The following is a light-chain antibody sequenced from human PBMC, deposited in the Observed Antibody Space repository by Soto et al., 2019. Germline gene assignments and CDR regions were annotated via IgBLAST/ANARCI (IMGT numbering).Light chain of an antibody. J-gene: IGKJ4*01. CDR2: AAS. CDR1: QGISNY. V-gene: IGKV1-27*01. Sequence: IKMKQSPSALSASVGDRVTITCRASQGISNYLGWYQQTPGKVSKLMIYAASTLQSGVPSRFSGSGSGTDFTINISSLQPEDVAPYYCQKYNSAPLTFGGRTKVDIK. CDR3: QKYNSAPLT.